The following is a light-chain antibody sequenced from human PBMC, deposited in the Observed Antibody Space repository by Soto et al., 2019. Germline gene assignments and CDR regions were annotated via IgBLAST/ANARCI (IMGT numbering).Light chain of an antibody. J-gene: IGKJ1*01. CDR2: GSS. CDR1: QNVSSSY. CDR3: QQYGGSGT. Sequence: EIVLTQSPGTLSLSPGERATLSCRASQNVSSSYLAWYHHKPGQAPRLLIYGSSARATAIPDRFSGSGSGTDFTLTISRLEPEDFAVYYCQQYGGSGTFGQGTKVDIK. V-gene: IGKV3-20*01.